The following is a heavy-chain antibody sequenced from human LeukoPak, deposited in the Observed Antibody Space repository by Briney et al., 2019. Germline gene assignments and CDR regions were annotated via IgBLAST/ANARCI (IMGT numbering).Heavy chain of an antibody. CDR1: GFTFSSYS. CDR2: ISSSSSYI. D-gene: IGHD6-25*01. CDR3: ARATAAGAFDI. Sequence: GGSLRLSCAASGFTFSSYSMNWVRRAPGKGLEWVSSISSSSSYIYYADSVKGRFTISRDNAKNSLYLQMNSLRAEDTAVYYCARATAAGAFDIWGQGTMVTVSS. J-gene: IGHJ3*02. V-gene: IGHV3-21*01.